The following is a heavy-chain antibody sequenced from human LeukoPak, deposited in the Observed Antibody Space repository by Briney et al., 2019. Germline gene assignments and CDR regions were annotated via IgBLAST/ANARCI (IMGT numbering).Heavy chain of an antibody. J-gene: IGHJ6*02. CDR3: ARGYFYGMDV. V-gene: IGHV3-13*04. Sequence: GGSLRLSCAASGFTFSGHDMHWVPHATGEGLEWLAAIGTADDTYYPGSVKGRFTISRENAKNSLYLQMNSLRAGDTAVYYCARGYFYGMDVWGQGTTVTVSS. CDR1: GFTFSGHD. CDR2: IGTADDT.